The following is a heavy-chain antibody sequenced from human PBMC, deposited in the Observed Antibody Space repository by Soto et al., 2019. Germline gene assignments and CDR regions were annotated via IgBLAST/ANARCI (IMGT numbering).Heavy chain of an antibody. V-gene: IGHV5-51*01. CDR1: GYSFTSYW. CDR3: ASHRGYSGYDPQWGYYYYGMDV. D-gene: IGHD5-12*01. CDR2: IYPGDSDT. J-gene: IGHJ6*02. Sequence: PGESLKISCKGSGYSFTSYWIGWVRQMPGKGLEWMGIIYPGDSDTRYSPSFQGQVTISADKSISTAYLQWSSLKASDTAMYYCASHRGYSGYDPQWGYYYYGMDVWGQGTTATVSS.